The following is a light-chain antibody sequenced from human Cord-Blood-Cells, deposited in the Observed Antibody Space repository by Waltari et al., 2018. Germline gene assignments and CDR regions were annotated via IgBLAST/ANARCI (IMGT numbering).Light chain of an antibody. V-gene: IGKV3-20*01. CDR3: QQYGSSPFT. J-gene: IGKJ3*01. CDR1: QSVSSRY. CDR2: GAS. Sequence: IVLTQSQGTLSSSPGERDTLSCRASQSVSSRYLAGYQQKPGQAPRLLIYGASSRATGIPDRFSGSGSGTDFTLTISRLEPEDFAVYYCQQYGSSPFTFGPGTKVDIK.